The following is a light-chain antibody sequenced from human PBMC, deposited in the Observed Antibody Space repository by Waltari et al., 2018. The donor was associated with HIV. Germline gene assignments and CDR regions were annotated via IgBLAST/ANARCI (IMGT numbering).Light chain of an antibody. CDR1: QSVGYY. J-gene: IGKJ1*01. Sequence: DIVLTQSPATLSLSPGERATLSCRASQSVGYYLAWYQQKPGQAPRLLIYDALQRAADIPARDSGSGSGTDFTLTRSSLESEDFAVYYCQRRSKWPTTFGQGTKVEMK. V-gene: IGKV3-11*01. CDR3: QRRSKWPTT. CDR2: DAL.